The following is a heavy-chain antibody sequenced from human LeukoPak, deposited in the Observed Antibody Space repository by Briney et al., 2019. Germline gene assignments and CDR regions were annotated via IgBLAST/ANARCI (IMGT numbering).Heavy chain of an antibody. J-gene: IGHJ6*02. V-gene: IGHV3-53*01. CDR1: GFTLSSNY. CDR2: LYTSGST. CDR3: AREYFYGSTPRSGGMDV. D-gene: IGHD3-10*01. Sequence: GGSLRLSCAVSGFTLSSNYMSWVRLAPGRGLEWVSILYTSGSTYYADSVKGRFTISRDNSKNTLFLQMNSLRAEDTAVYFCAREYFYGSTPRSGGMDVWGQGTTVTVPS.